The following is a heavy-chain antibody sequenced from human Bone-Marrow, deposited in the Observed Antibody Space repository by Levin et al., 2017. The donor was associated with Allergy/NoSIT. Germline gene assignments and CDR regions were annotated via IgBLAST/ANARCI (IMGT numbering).Heavy chain of an antibody. CDR2: ISAYNGNT. J-gene: IGHJ6*02. CDR3: ARGEITMVRGVIINLNRYYYYGMDV. CDR1: GYTFTSYG. Sequence: ASVKVSCKASGYTFTSYGISWVRQAPGQGLEWMGWISAYNGNTNYAQKLQGRVTMTTDTSTSTAYMELRSLRSDDTAVYYCARGEITMVRGVIINLNRYYYYGMDVWGQGTTVTVSS. D-gene: IGHD3-10*01. V-gene: IGHV1-18*01.